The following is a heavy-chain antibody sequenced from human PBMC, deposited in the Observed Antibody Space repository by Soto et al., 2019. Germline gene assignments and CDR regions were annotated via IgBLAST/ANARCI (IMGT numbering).Heavy chain of an antibody. V-gene: IGHV3-64*04. CDR3: ARHLWSSGYYLVFDS. D-gene: IGHD6-19*01. J-gene: IGHJ4*02. CDR1: GFTFSSYA. Sequence: GRSLRLSCSASGFTFSSYAMHWVRQAPGKGLEYVSAISSNGGSTYYADSVKGRFTISRDKSKRQFSLRLSSVTAADTAVYYCARHLWSSGYYLVFDSWGQGTLVTVSS. CDR2: ISSNGGST.